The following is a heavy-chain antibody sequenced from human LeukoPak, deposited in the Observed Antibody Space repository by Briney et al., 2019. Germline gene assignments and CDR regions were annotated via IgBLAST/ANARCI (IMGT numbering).Heavy chain of an antibody. Sequence: GGSLRLSCAASGFTFSSYAMHWVRQAPGKGLEWVAVISYDGSNKYYADSVKGRFTISRDNSKNTLYLQMNSLRAEDTAVYYCAKARSPITMIVVVIPDFDYWGQGTLVTVSS. V-gene: IGHV3-30-3*01. D-gene: IGHD3-22*01. J-gene: IGHJ4*02. CDR3: AKARSPITMIVVVIPDFDY. CDR2: ISYDGSNK. CDR1: GFTFSSYA.